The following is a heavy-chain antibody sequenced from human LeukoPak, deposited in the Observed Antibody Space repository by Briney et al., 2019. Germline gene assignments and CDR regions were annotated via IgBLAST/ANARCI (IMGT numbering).Heavy chain of an antibody. CDR1: GFTFSSYA. D-gene: IGHD4-17*01. J-gene: IGHJ3*02. CDR3: TKNTGDFDI. CDR2: VKSVAEGGAS. Sequence: GGSLRLSRAASGFTFSSYAMSWVRQAPGKGLEWVGRVKSVAEGGASEYGTAVKGRFTISRDDSKKTVYLQMHNLSTEDTALYYCTKNTGDFDIWGQGTMVIVSS. V-gene: IGHV3-15*01.